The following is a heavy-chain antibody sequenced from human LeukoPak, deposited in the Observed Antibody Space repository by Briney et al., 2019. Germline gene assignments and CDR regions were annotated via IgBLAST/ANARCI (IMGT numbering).Heavy chain of an antibody. V-gene: IGHV4-39*07. J-gene: IGHJ6*03. D-gene: IGHD1-14*01. CDR1: GGSIRSSSYY. Sequence: SETLSLTCTVSGGSIRSSSYYWGWIRQPPGKGLEWIGSIHYRGSTYYNPTLKSRVTISVDTSKNQFSLKLSSVTAADTAVYYCARGGKGPVSYYYYMDVWGKGTTVTVSS. CDR3: ARGGKGPVSYYYYMDV. CDR2: IHYRGST.